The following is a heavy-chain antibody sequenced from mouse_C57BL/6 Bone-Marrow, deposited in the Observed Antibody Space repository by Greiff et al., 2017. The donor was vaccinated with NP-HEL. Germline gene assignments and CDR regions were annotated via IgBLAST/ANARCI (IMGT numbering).Heavy chain of an antibody. CDR3: ARRGSSYGDYFDY. D-gene: IGHD1-1*01. J-gene: IGHJ2*01. Sequence: VQLQQSGAELARPGASVKLSCKASGYTFTSYGISWVKQRTGQGLEWIGEIYPRSGNTYYNEKFKGKATLTADKSSSTAYMELRSLTSEDSAVYFCARRGSSYGDYFDYWGQGTTLTVSS. CDR1: GYTFTSYG. CDR2: IYPRSGNT. V-gene: IGHV1-81*01.